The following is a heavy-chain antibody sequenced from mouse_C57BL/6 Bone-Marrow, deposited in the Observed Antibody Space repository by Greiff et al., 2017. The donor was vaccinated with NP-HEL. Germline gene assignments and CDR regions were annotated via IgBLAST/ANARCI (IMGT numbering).Heavy chain of an antibody. Sequence: VQLQQPGTELVKPGASVKLSCKASGYTFTSYWMHWVKQRPGQGLEWIGDINPSNGGTNYNEKFKSKATLTVDKSSCTAYMQLSSLTSEDSAVYYGAKRLYYSNFQYYAMDDWGQGTSVTVSS. CDR2: INPSNGGT. J-gene: IGHJ4*01. CDR1: GYTFTSYW. V-gene: IGHV1-53*01. D-gene: IGHD2-5*01. CDR3: AKRLYYSNFQYYAMDD.